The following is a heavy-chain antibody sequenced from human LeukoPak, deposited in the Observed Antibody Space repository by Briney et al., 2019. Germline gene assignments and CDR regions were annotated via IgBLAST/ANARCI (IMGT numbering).Heavy chain of an antibody. Sequence: SETLSLTCTVSGGSISSYYWSWIRQPAGKGLEWIGRIYTSGSTNYNPSLESRVTMSVDTSKNQFSLKLSSVTAADTAVYYCAREYYDFWSGTYYYYMGVWGKGTTVTVSS. J-gene: IGHJ6*03. CDR3: AREYYDFWSGTYYYYMGV. CDR2: IYTSGST. CDR1: GGSISSYY. D-gene: IGHD3-3*01. V-gene: IGHV4-4*07.